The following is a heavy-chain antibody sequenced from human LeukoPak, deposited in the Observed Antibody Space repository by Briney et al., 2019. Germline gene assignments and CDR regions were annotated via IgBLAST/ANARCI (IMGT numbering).Heavy chain of an antibody. Sequence: SVKVSCKASGGTFSSYAISWVRQAPGQGLEWMGGIIPIFGTANYAQKFQGRVTITTDESTSTAYMELSSLRSEDTAVYYCARDYCSSTSCYDYYYYYMDVWGKGTTVTVSS. J-gene: IGHJ6*03. V-gene: IGHV1-69*05. D-gene: IGHD2-2*01. CDR2: IIPIFGTA. CDR1: GGTFSSYA. CDR3: ARDYCSSTSCYDYYYYYMDV.